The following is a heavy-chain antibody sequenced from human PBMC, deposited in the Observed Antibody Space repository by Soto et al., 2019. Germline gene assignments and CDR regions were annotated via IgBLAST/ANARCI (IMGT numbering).Heavy chain of an antibody. Sequence: QVQLVESGGGVVQPGRSLRLSCAASGFTFSSYAMHWVCQAPGKGLEWVAVISYDGSNTYYADSVKGRFTISRDNSKNTLYLQMNSLRAEDTAVYYCARDLGAYSSSGRYYYGMDVWGQGTTVTVSS. CDR2: ISYDGSNT. D-gene: IGHD6-13*01. CDR3: ARDLGAYSSSGRYYYGMDV. V-gene: IGHV3-30-3*01. J-gene: IGHJ6*02. CDR1: GFTFSSYA.